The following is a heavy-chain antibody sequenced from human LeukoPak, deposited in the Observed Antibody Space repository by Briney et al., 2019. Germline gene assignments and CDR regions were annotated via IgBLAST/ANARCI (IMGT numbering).Heavy chain of an antibody. J-gene: IGHJ4*02. CDR1: GFSFGDDY. Sequence: GGSLRLSCAVSGFSFGDDYMSWIRQAPGKGLEWVAVISSDGSDKYYADSVKGRFTISRDNSKNTMYLQMNSLRDEDTAVYYCAKGSATTVVTIDYWGQGTLVTVSS. V-gene: IGHV3-30*18. CDR2: ISSDGSDK. D-gene: IGHD4-23*01. CDR3: AKGSATTVVTIDY.